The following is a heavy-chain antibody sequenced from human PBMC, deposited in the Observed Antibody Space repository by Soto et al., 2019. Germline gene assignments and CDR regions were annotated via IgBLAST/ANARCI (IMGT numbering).Heavy chain of an antibody. CDR3: ARDGVATRAFDY. CDR1: GFTFRGYA. CDR2: ISSDGGST. D-gene: IGHD3-3*01. Sequence: EVLLVKSGGGLVHPGGSLRLSCAASGFTFRGYAMHWVRQAPGKGLEYVSRISSDGGSTYYVNSVKGRFAISRDNSKNTMYLQLGSLRTDDMAVYYCARDGVATRAFDYWGQGTLVTVSS. J-gene: IGHJ4*02. V-gene: IGHV3-64*01.